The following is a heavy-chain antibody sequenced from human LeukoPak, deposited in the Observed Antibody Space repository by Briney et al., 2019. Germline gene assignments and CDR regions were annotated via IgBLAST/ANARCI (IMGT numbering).Heavy chain of an antibody. CDR1: GYTFTSYG. CDR3: ARGGQAQYTFDY. D-gene: IGHD3-10*01. CDR2: INPNSGGT. V-gene: IGHV1-2*02. J-gene: IGHJ4*02. Sequence: GASVKVSCKASGYTFTSYGISWVRQAPGQGLEWMGWINPNSGGTNYAQKFQGRVTMTRDTSISTAYMELSRLRSDDTAVYYCARGGQAQYTFDYWGQGTLVTVSS.